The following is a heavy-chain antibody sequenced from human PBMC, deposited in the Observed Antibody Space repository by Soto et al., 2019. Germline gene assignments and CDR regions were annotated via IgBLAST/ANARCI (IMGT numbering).Heavy chain of an antibody. V-gene: IGHV3-23*01. Sequence: EVQLLESGGALAQPGGSLRLSCEASGFTFRIYGMSWVRQAPGKGLEWVSTISGSGGRVDYADSVKGRFTISRDDSKNTVHLQMNSLRAADTAVYYCARDMGFIKVSGVTYYYYGLDVWGQGTTVTVPS. CDR2: ISGSGGRV. CDR1: GFTFRIYG. D-gene: IGHD3-10*01. J-gene: IGHJ6*02. CDR3: ARDMGFIKVSGVTYYYYGLDV.